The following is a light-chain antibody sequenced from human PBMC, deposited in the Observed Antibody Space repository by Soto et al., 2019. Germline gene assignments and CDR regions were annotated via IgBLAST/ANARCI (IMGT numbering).Light chain of an antibody. CDR1: QTVRNNY. V-gene: IGKV3-20*01. J-gene: IGKJ4*01. CDR3: QQISSYPLT. Sequence: VLTQSPGTLSLSPGARATLSCRASQTVRNNYLAWYQQKPGQAPRLLIYDASSRATGIPDRFSGGGSGTDFTLTISRLEPEDFAVYYCQQISSYPLTFGGGTRVDIK. CDR2: DAS.